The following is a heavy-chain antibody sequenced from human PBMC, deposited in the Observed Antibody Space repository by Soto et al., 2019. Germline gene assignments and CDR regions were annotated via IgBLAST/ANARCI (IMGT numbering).Heavy chain of an antibody. V-gene: IGHV3-9*01. CDR1: GFLIDDFG. J-gene: IGHJ6*02. Sequence: EVQLVESGGGLVQPGGSLRLSCAASGFLIDDFGMHWVRRGPGKGLEWVSGLTRNSGNIDYAASVKDRFTITRDNAKNSLYLQMNSLTAEDTALYYCAKDRYGSLEGGLDAWGQGTTVTVSS. CDR2: LTRNSGNI. CDR3: AKDRYGSLEGGLDA. D-gene: IGHD1-26*01.